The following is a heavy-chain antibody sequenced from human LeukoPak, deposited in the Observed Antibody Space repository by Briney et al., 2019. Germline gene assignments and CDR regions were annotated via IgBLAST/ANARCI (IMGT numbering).Heavy chain of an antibody. CDR3: ARDLREYGDYFLYY. J-gene: IGHJ4*02. CDR1: GFTFSNYY. CDR2: VHHDGSER. V-gene: IGHV3-30*19. Sequence: SGGSLRLSCAASGFTFSNYYMHWVRQAPGKGLEWVAVVHHDGSERYYADSVKGRFTISRDNSKNTLYLQMNSLRAEDTAVYYCARDLREYGDYFLYYWGQGTLVTVSS. D-gene: IGHD4-17*01.